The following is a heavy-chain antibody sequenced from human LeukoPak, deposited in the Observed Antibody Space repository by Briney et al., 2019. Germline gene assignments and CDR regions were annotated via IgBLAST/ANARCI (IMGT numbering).Heavy chain of an antibody. CDR3: AKDSSSWYFPWFDP. CDR1: GFTFSDYA. D-gene: IGHD6-13*01. V-gene: IGHV3-23*01. Sequence: GGSLTLSCAASGFTFSDYAMSWVRQAPGKGLEWVSAISGSGGSTYYADSVKGRFTISRDNSKNTLYLQMNSLRAEDTAVYYCAKDSSSWYFPWFDPWGQGTLVTVSS. CDR2: ISGSGGST. J-gene: IGHJ5*02.